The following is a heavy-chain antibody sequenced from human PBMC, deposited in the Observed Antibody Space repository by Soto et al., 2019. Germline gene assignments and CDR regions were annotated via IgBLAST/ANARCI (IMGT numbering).Heavy chain of an antibody. V-gene: IGHV3-21*04. CDR1: GFTFSSYS. CDR3: ARDFLEPAATRFDP. CDR2: ISSSSSYI. D-gene: IGHD2-2*01. Sequence: GGSLRLSCAASGFTFSSYSMNWVRQAPGKGLEWVSSISSSSSYIYYADSVKGRFTISRDNAKNSLYLQMNSLRAEDTAVYYCARDFLEPAATRFDPWGQGTLVTVSS. J-gene: IGHJ5*02.